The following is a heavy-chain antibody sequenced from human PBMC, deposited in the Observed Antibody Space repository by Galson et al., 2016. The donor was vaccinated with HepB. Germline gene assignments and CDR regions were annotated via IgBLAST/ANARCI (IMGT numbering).Heavy chain of an antibody. Sequence: TLSLTCAVSGVSITSGGFSWNWIRQPPGKGLEWIGYIYQGETAYYTPSLRSRVTMALHRTNNLFSLKLSSVTAADTAVYYCARGTYDFWSGFSPTEYYFDYWGQGARVAVSS. J-gene: IGHJ4*02. CDR3: ARGTYDFWSGFSPTEYYFDY. D-gene: IGHD3-3*01. V-gene: IGHV4-30-2*01. CDR2: IYQGETA. CDR1: GVSITSGGFS.